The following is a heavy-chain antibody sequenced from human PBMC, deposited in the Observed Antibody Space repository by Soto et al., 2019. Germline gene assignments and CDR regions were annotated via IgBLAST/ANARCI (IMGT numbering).Heavy chain of an antibody. CDR2: IRANGGST. D-gene: IGHD2-2*02. CDR1: GFTFSSHS. V-gene: IGHV3-23*01. Sequence: PGGSLRLSCAASGFTFSSHSMTWVRQAPGKGLEWVSTIRANGGSTYYGDSVNGRFTIARDNSKNTLYLHMNSLRAEDTAQYYCARGGYTTPYDYWGQGTLVTVSS. CDR3: ARGGYTTPYDY. J-gene: IGHJ4*02.